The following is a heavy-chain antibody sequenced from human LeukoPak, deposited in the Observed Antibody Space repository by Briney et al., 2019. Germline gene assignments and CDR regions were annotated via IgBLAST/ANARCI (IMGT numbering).Heavy chain of an antibody. V-gene: IGHV3-21*01. CDR2: ISSSSSYI. D-gene: IGHD1-26*01. J-gene: IGHJ3*02. CDR3: ERDRGWDVLRGAFDS. CDR1: GFTFRGSS. Sequence: GGSLRLSCAAPGFTFRGSSMDGGRQAPGKGLEWGSSISSSSSYIYHADSVTGRFTTSRGNAKTSLYLQMNSPRAECTAVYYWERDRGWDVLRGAFDSWGQGTMVTASS.